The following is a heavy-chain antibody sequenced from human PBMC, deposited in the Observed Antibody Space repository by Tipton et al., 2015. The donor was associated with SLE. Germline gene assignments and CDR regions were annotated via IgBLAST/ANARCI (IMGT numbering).Heavy chain of an antibody. CDR3: ATPGYCSGGSCYPALGY. CDR1: GGSFSGYY. CDR2: INHSGST. J-gene: IGHJ4*02. D-gene: IGHD2-15*01. Sequence: GLVKPSETLSLTCAVYGGSFSGYYWSWIRQPPGKGLEWIVEINHSGSTNYNPSLKSRVIISVDTSKNQFSLKLSSVTAADTAVYYCATPGYCSGGSCYPALGYWGQGTLVTVSS. V-gene: IGHV4-34*01.